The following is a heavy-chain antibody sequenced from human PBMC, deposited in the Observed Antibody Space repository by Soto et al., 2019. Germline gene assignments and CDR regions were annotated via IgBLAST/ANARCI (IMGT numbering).Heavy chain of an antibody. CDR2: IWYDGSKI. CDR3: ARPLEQHQLGFGMDV. D-gene: IGHD6-13*01. J-gene: IGHJ6*01. V-gene: IGHV3-33*01. CDR1: GFTFSTYG. Sequence: PGGSLRLSCAASGFTFSTYGMHWVRQAPGKGLEWVAVIWYDGSKIYYADSVKGRFTISRDNSKSTLYLQMNSLRAEDTAVYYCARPLEQHQLGFGMDVWGQGSPVTVS.